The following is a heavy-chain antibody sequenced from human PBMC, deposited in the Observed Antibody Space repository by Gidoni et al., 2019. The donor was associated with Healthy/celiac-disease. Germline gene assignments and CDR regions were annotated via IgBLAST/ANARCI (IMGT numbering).Heavy chain of an antibody. Sequence: EVQLVESGGGLVQPGGSLRLSCAASGFPFINAWMSWVRQAPGKGLEWVGRIKSKTDCGTTDYAAPVKGRFTIARDDSKNTLVLQMNSLKTEDTAVYYGTTVRLLSFDGMDVWGQGTTVTVSS. CDR3: TTVRLLSFDGMDV. CDR2: IKSKTDCGTT. CDR1: GFPFINAW. D-gene: IGHD3-9*01. V-gene: IGHV3-15*01. J-gene: IGHJ6*02.